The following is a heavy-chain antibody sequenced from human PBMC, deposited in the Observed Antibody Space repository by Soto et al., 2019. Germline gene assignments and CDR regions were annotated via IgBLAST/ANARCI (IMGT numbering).Heavy chain of an antibody. Sequence: QVQLVESGGGVVQPGRSLRLSCAASGFTFSSYAMHWVRQAPGKGLEWVAVISYDGSNKYYADTVKGRFTISRDTSKNTLYLQMNSLRAEDMAVYYWAGDLRHSYRYLEVDDYWGQGTLVTVSS. V-gene: IGHV3-30-3*01. CDR3: AGDLRHSYRYLEVDDY. CDR1: GFTFSSYA. CDR2: ISYDGSNK. D-gene: IGHD5-18*01. J-gene: IGHJ4*02.